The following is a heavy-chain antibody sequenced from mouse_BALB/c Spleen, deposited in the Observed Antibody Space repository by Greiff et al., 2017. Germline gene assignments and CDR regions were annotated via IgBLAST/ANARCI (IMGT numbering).Heavy chain of an antibody. Sequence: DVQLQESGPGLVKPSQSLSLTCSVTGYSITSGYYWNWIRQFPGNKLEWMGYISYDGSNNYNPSLKNRISITRDTSKNQFFLKLNSVTTEDTATYYCARERYYGTDYAMDYWGQGTSVTVSS. D-gene: IGHD1-1*01. CDR2: ISYDGSN. CDR1: GYSITSGYY. V-gene: IGHV3-6*02. J-gene: IGHJ4*01. CDR3: ARERYYGTDYAMDY.